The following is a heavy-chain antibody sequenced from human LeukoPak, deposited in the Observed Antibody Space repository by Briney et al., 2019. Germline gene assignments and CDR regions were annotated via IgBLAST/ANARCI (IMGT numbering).Heavy chain of an antibody. CDR2: ISGSSSTI. CDR1: GFTFSSYE. CDR3: AVRGVVSSDY. Sequence: RGSLRLSCAASGFTFSSYEMNWVRQAPGKGLEWVSYISGSSSTIYYADSVKGRFTISRDNAKNSLYLQMNSLRAEDTAVYYCAVRGVVSSDYWGQGTLVTVSS. D-gene: IGHD3-10*01. J-gene: IGHJ4*02. V-gene: IGHV3-48*01.